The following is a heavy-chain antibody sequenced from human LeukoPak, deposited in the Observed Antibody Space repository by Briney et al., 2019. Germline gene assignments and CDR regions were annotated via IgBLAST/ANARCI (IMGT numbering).Heavy chain of an antibody. CDR3: ARDAGDDYYGSGSYYNTFDY. CDR2: ISAYNGNT. Sequence: GASVKVSCKASGYTFTSYGISWVRQAPGQGLEWMGWISAYNGNTNYAQKLQGRVTLTTDTSTSTAYMELRSLRSDDTAVYYCARDAGDDYYGSGSYYNTFDYWGQGTLVTVSS. V-gene: IGHV1-18*01. J-gene: IGHJ4*02. CDR1: GYTFTSYG. D-gene: IGHD3-10*01.